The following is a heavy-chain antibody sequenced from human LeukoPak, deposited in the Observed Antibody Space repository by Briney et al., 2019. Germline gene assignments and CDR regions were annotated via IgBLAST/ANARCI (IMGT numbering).Heavy chain of an antibody. D-gene: IGHD6-19*01. CDR2: IRYNGDNK. V-gene: IGHV3-30*02. CDR1: GFTFSSYG. Sequence: GGSLRLSCAASGFTFSSYGMHWVRQAPDKGLEWLAFIRYNGDNKYYADSVKGRFTISRDNSKNTLYLQMKSLRAEDTAVFYCAKDASKQWLDGVDYWGQGILVTVSS. J-gene: IGHJ4*02. CDR3: AKDASKQWLDGVDY.